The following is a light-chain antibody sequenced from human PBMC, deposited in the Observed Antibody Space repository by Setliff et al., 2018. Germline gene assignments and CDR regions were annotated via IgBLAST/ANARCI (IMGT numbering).Light chain of an antibody. CDR1: YSDVGKYNL. Sequence: QSVLAQPASVSGSPGQATTISCTGSYSDVGKYNLVSWYQQHSGKAPRLILYDFIKRPSGVSDRFSGSKSGNTASLTISGLQAEDEADYYCCSYAGSSTFAFGGGTKGTVL. CDR3: CSYAGSSTFA. CDR2: DFI. J-gene: IGLJ1*01. V-gene: IGLV2-23*02.